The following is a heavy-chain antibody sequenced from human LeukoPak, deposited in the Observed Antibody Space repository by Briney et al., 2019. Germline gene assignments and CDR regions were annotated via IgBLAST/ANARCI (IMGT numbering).Heavy chain of an antibody. J-gene: IGHJ4*02. CDR3: ARDTVYLGFDY. Sequence: SEPLSLTCPGSGCSISSYYWRWIRQPPGKGLEWIGYIYYSGGTNYNPSLKSRVTISLDTSKNQFSLKLSSVAAADTAVYYCARDTVYLGFDYWGQGTLVTVSS. CDR2: IYYSGGT. CDR1: GCSISSYY. V-gene: IGHV4-59*01. D-gene: IGHD3-16*01.